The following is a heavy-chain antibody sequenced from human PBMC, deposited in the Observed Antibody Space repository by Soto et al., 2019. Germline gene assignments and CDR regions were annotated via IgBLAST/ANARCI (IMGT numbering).Heavy chain of an antibody. CDR3: AREDSYGYVLYYFDY. V-gene: IGHV1-2*02. Sequence: ASVKVSCKASGYTFTGYYMHWVRQAPGQGLEWMGWINPNSGGTNYAQKFQGRVTMTRDTSISTAYMELSRLRSDDTAVYYCAREDSYGYVLYYFDYWGQGTLVTVSS. D-gene: IGHD5-18*01. CDR1: GYTFTGYY. CDR2: INPNSGGT. J-gene: IGHJ4*02.